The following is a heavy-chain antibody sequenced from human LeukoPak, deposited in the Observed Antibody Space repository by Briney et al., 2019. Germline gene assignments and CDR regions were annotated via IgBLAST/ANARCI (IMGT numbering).Heavy chain of an antibody. V-gene: IGHV4-59*01. J-gene: IGHJ4*02. CDR3: ARSLYSSNWSSFDY. Sequence: SETLSLTCTVSGGSISSYYWSWIRQPAGKGLEWIGYIYYSGSTNYNPSLKSRVTISVDTSKNQFSLKLNSVTAADTAVYYCARSLYSSNWSSFDYWGQGSLVTVSS. D-gene: IGHD6-13*01. CDR1: GGSISSYY. CDR2: IYYSGST.